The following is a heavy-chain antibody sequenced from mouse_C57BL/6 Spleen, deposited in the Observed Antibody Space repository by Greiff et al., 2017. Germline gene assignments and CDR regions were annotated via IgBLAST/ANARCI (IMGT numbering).Heavy chain of an antibody. J-gene: IGHJ3*01. CDR1: GYSITSGYY. D-gene: IGHD1-1*01. CDR2: ISYDGSN. V-gene: IGHV3-6*01. Sequence: DVQLQESGPGLVKPSQSLSLTCSVTGYSITSGYYWNWIRQFPGNKLEWMGYISYDGSNNYNPYLKNRNSITRDTSKNQLCLKLNAVTTEDTATYYCARAPYYYYGSSYVGWFAYWGQGTLVTVSA. CDR3: ARAPYYYYGSSYVGWFAY.